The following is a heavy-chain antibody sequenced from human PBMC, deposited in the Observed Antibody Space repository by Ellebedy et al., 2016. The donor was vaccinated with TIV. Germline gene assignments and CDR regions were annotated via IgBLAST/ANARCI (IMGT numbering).Heavy chain of an antibody. CDR2: IYNSGST. V-gene: IGHV4-39*01. CDR1: GASISNNGYY. D-gene: IGHD3/OR15-3a*01. Sequence: SETLSLTCSVSGASISNNGYYWGWIRQPPGKGLEWIGSIYNSGSTYYNPSLKSRVTISVDTSKNQFSLKLNSVTAADTAVYYCARNLLIFTFDKCYFDLWGRGTLVTVSS. J-gene: IGHJ2*01. CDR3: ARNLLIFTFDKCYFDL.